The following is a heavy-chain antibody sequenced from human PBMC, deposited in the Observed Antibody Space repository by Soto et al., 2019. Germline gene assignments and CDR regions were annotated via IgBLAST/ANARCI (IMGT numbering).Heavy chain of an antibody. Sequence: SVKVSCKASGGAFSSYAISWVRQAPGQGLEWMGGIIPIFGTANYAQKFQGRVTITADESTSTAYMELSSLRSEDTAVYYCARLGISSQGWFDPWGQGTLVTVSS. CDR1: GGAFSSYA. V-gene: IGHV1-69*13. D-gene: IGHD6-13*01. J-gene: IGHJ5*02. CDR3: ARLGISSQGWFDP. CDR2: IIPIFGTA.